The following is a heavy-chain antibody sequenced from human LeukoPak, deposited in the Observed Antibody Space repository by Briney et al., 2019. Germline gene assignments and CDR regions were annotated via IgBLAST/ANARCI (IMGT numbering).Heavy chain of an antibody. J-gene: IGHJ3*02. Sequence: SETLSLTCTVSGGSISSYYWSWIRQPPGKGLEWIGYIYYSGSTNYNPSLKSRVTISVDTSKNQFSLKLSSVTAADTAVYYCARTPYYDFWSGYYAFDIWGQGTMVTVSS. V-gene: IGHV4-59*01. CDR1: GGSISSYY. D-gene: IGHD3-3*01. CDR2: IYYSGST. CDR3: ARTPYYDFWSGYYAFDI.